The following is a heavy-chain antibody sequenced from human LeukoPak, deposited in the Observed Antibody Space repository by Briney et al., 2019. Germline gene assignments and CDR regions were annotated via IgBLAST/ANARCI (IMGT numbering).Heavy chain of an antibody. CDR2: IKQGGREE. V-gene: IGHV3-7*01. CDR1: EFIFSDYS. CDR3: ARDNGGWFDS. D-gene: IGHD3-10*01. Sequence: GGSLRLSCVASEFIFSDYSMSWVRQAPGKGLEWVANIKQGGREEKYVGSVKGRFAISRDDATSTLYLQMDSLSGDDTAVYYCARDNGGWFDSWGRGTLVSVSS. J-gene: IGHJ5*01.